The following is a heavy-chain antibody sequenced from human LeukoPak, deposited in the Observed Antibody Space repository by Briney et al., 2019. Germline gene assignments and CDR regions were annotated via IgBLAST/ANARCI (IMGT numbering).Heavy chain of an antibody. Sequence: ASVKVSCKASGYTFTSYDINWVRQATGQGLEWMGWMNPNSGNTGYAQKFQGRVTMTRNTSISTAYMELSSLRSEDTAVYYCARRSSDYYYYYFDPWGQGTLVTVSS. V-gene: IGHV1-8*01. D-gene: IGHD4-17*01. CDR3: ARRSSDYYYYYFDP. J-gene: IGHJ5*02. CDR2: MNPNSGNT. CDR1: GYTFTSYD.